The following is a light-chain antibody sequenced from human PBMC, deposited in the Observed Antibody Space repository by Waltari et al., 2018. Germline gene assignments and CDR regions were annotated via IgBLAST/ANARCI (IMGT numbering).Light chain of an antibody. V-gene: IGKV3-20*01. CDR1: QSVSRA. CDR2: GAS. CDR3: QHYVRLPVT. J-gene: IGKJ1*01. Sequence: EIVLTQSPDTLSLSPGERATLSCRASQSVSRALAWYQQKPGQAPRLLISGASNRASDIPDRFSGSGSGTDFSLTISRLEPEDFAVYHCQHYVRLPVTFGQGTRVEIK.